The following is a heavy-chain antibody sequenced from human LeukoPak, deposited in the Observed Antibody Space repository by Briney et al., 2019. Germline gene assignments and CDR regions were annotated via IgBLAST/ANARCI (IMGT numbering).Heavy chain of an antibody. CDR1: GGSISSSSYY. D-gene: IGHD6-13*01. J-gene: IGHJ4*02. CDR3: ARHERSSWFDY. CDR2: IYYSGST. Sequence: SETLSLTCTVSGGSISSSSYYWGWIRQPPGKGLEWIGSIYYSGSTYHNPSLKSRVTISVDTSKNQFSLKLSSVTAADTAVYYCARHERSSWFDYWGQGTLVTVSS. V-gene: IGHV4-39*01.